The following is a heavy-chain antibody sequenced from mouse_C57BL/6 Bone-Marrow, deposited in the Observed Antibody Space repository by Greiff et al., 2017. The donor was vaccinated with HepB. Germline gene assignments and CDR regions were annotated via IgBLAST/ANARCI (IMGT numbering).Heavy chain of an antibody. V-gene: IGHV2-2*01. CDR3: ARKGGDGAGFAY. Sequence: QVQLQRSGPGLVQPSQSLSITCTVSGFSLTSYGVHWVRQSPGKGLEWLGVIWSGGSTDYNAAFISRLSISKDNSKSQVFFKMNSLQADDTAIYYWARKGGDGAGFAYWGQGTLVTVSA. CDR2: IWSGGST. J-gene: IGHJ3*01. D-gene: IGHD2-3*01. CDR1: GFSLTSYG.